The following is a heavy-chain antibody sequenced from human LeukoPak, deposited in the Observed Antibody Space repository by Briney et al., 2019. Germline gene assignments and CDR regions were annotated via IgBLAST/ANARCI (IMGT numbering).Heavy chain of an antibody. V-gene: IGHV4-39*01. CDR1: GGSISSSSAY. D-gene: IGHD5-18*01. Sequence: SETLSLTCTVSGGSISSSSAYWGWIRQPPGKGLEWIGSIHYSKNTYYNPSLKSRVTISADTSKNQFSLTLGSVSATDTAVYYCVSPRGFSYGYFDYWGQGTLVAVSS. J-gene: IGHJ4*02. CDR3: VSPRGFSYGYFDY. CDR2: IHYSKNT.